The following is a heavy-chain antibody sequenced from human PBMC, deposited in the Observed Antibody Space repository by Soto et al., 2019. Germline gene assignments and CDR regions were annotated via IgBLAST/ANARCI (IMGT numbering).Heavy chain of an antibody. V-gene: IGHV1-3*01. CDR3: ATGPDMATSSYYYYCLDV. D-gene: IGHD6-13*01. CDR1: GYTFTNYA. CDR2: INAGNGNT. J-gene: IGHJ6*02. Sequence: QVQLVQSGAEVKKPGDSVKVSCKTSGYTFTNYAIHWVRQAPGQRLEWMGWINAGNGNTRNSQKFQGRVTITRDTTASTAYMDLSSLRSENTAVYDWATGPDMATSSYYYYCLDVWGQGTTVTVSS.